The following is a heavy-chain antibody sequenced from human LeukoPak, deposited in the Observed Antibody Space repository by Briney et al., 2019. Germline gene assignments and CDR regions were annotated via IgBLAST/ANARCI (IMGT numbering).Heavy chain of an antibody. J-gene: IGHJ3*02. D-gene: IGHD2-15*01. CDR3: ARDVSPYCSGGSCYSGAFDI. Sequence: PGRSLRLSCAASGFTLSSYAMHWVRQAPGKGLEWVAVISYDGSNKYYADSVKGRFTISRDNSKNTLYLQMNSLRAEDTAVYYCARDVSPYCSGGSCYSGAFDIWGQGTMVTVSS. CDR1: GFTLSSYA. CDR2: ISYDGSNK. V-gene: IGHV3-30*04.